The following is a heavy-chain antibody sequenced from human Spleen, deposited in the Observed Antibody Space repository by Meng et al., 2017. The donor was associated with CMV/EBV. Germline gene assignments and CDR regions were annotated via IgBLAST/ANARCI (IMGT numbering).Heavy chain of an antibody. J-gene: IGHJ4*02. CDR3: ARGKYCGGGSCDSMDY. CDR2: VSYSGGN. V-gene: IGHV4-61*01. D-gene: IGHD2-15*01. Sequence: GSVSSGSYYWSWIRQPPGKGLEWIGYVSYSGGNNYNPSLKSRVTMSVDTSKNQFSLKLSSVTAADTAMYYCARGKYCGGGSCDSMDYWGQGTLVTVSS. CDR1: GSVSSGSYY.